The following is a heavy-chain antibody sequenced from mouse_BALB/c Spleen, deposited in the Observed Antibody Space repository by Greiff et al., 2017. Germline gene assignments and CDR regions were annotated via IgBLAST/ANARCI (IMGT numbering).Heavy chain of an antibody. CDR1: GFTFSDYY. CDR2: ISDGGSYT. CDR3: APEKFTTVVAKTGPFAY. J-gene: IGHJ3*01. Sequence: EVKLVESGGGLVKPGGSLKLSCAASGFTFSDYYMYWVRQTPEKRLEWVATISDGGSYTYYPDSVKGRFTISRDNARNILYLQMSSLRSEDTAMYYCAPEKFTTVVAKTGPFAYWGQGTLVTVSA. D-gene: IGHD1-1*01. V-gene: IGHV5-4*02.